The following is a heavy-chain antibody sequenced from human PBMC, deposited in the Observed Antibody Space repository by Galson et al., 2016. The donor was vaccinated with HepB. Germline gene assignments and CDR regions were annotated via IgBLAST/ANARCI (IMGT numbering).Heavy chain of an antibody. CDR1: GFTFSGTT. J-gene: IGHJ6*03. CDR2: IRNKAYSYAT. V-gene: IGHV3-73*01. Sequence: SLRLSCAASGFTFSGTTMHWVRQAPGKGLEWVGRIRNKAYSYATAYAASVYAMPTNSRDDSKNTAYLQMNSLKTEDTAVYYCTRQVPITMVRGVLPKYDDYYYYMDVWGKGTTVTVSS. CDR3: TRQVPITMVRGVLPKYDDYYYYMDV. D-gene: IGHD3-10*01.